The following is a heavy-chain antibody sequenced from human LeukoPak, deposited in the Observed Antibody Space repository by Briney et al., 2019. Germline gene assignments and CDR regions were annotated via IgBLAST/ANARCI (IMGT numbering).Heavy chain of an antibody. V-gene: IGHV4-34*01. CDR3: ARGHLPGIAVAGLNWFDP. Sequence: SETLSLTCAVYGGSFSGYYWSWIRQPPGKGLEWIGEINRSGSTNYNPSLKSRVTISVDTSKNQFSLKLSSVTAADTAVYYCARGHLPGIAVAGLNWFDPWGQGTLVTVSS. CDR2: INRSGST. D-gene: IGHD6-19*01. J-gene: IGHJ5*02. CDR1: GGSFSGYY.